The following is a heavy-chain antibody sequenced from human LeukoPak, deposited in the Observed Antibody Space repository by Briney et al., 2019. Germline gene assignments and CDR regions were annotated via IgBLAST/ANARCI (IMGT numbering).Heavy chain of an antibody. V-gene: IGHV3-48*03. J-gene: IGHJ4*02. CDR1: GFTFSTYA. CDR2: ISSSGSTI. D-gene: IGHD3-9*01. CDR3: ARDFYDILTGYSSYFDY. Sequence: GGSLRLSCAASGFTFSTYAMNWVRQAPGKGLEWVSYISSSGSTIYYADSVKGRFTISRDNAKNSLYLQMNSLRAEDTAVYYCARDFYDILTGYSSYFDYWGQGTLVTVSS.